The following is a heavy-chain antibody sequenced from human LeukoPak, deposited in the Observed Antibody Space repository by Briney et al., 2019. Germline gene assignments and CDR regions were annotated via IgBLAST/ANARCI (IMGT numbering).Heavy chain of an antibody. J-gene: IGHJ4*02. D-gene: IGHD2-15*01. CDR1: GGTFSSYA. CDR2: IIPVFGTA. V-gene: IGHV1-69*05. CDR3: ASPADINGYYFDY. Sequence: SVKVSCKASGGTFSSYAISWVRQAPGQGLEWMGGIIPVFGTANYAQKFQGRVTITTDESTSTAYMELSSLRSEDTAAYYCASPADINGYYFDYWGQGTLVTVSS.